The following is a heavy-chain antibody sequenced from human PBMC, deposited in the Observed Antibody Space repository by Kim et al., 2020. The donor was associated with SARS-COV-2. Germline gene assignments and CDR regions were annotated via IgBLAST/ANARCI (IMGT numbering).Heavy chain of an antibody. D-gene: IGHD6-13*01. V-gene: IGHV5-10-1*01. J-gene: IGHJ5*02. CDR2: IDPSDSYT. Sequence: GESLKISCKGSGYSFTSYWISWVRQMPGKGLEWMGRIDPSDSYTNYSPSFQGHVTISADKSISTAYLQWSSLKASDTAMYYCARRLSSSWYGEEYWFDPWGQGTLVTVSS. CDR1: GYSFTSYW. CDR3: ARRLSSSWYGEEYWFDP.